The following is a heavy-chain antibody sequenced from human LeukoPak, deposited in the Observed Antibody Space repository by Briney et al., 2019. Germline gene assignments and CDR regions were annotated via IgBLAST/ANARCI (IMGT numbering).Heavy chain of an antibody. CDR3: ARRAGAYSHPYDY. Sequence: PGGSLRLPCAASGFTFSSYEMNWVRQAPGKGLEWVSYISSSGSTIYYAGSVKGRFTISRDNSKNTLYLQMNSLRAEDTAVYYCARRAGAYSHPYDYWGQGTLVTVSS. J-gene: IGHJ4*02. D-gene: IGHD4/OR15-4a*01. V-gene: IGHV3-48*03. CDR1: GFTFSSYE. CDR2: ISSSGSTI.